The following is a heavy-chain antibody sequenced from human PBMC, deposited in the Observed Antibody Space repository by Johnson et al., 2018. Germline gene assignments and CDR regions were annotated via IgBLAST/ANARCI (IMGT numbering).Heavy chain of an antibody. CDR1: GFTFSSYG. CDR3: ATVKYDFWSAYISEDFDI. CDR2: IWYDGSNK. Sequence: QVQLVQSGGGVVQPGRSLRLSCSASGFTFSSYGMHWVRQAPGKGLEWVAVIWYDGSNKFYTDSVKGRFTISRDDSKDTLYLQMNSLKFADTAVYYSATVKYDFWSAYISEDFDIWGQGTLVTVS. V-gene: IGHV3-33*01. D-gene: IGHD3-3*01. J-gene: IGHJ3*02.